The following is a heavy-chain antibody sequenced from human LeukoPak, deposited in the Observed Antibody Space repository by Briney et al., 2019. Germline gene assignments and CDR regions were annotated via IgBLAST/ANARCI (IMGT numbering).Heavy chain of an antibody. Sequence: GGSLRLSCAASGITFSSLSMNWVRQAPGKGLEWVSYISSGSSTIYYADSVKGRFTISRDNAKNSLYLQMNSLRAEDTAVYYCARDKIKGYWGQGTLVTVSS. J-gene: IGHJ4*02. V-gene: IGHV3-48*04. CDR3: ARDKIKGY. CDR1: GITFSSLS. CDR2: ISSGSSTI.